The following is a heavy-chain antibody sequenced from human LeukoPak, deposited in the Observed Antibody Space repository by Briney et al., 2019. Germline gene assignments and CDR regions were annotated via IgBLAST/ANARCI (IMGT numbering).Heavy chain of an antibody. Sequence: SETLSLTCAVYGGSFSGHYWSWIRQPPGKGLEWIGEINHSGSTNYNPSLKSRVTISVDTSKNQFSLKLSSVTAADTAVYYCASGDYRWFDPWGQGTLVTVSS. CDR1: GGSFSGHY. CDR3: ASGDYRWFDP. D-gene: IGHD4/OR15-4a*01. J-gene: IGHJ5*02. CDR2: INHSGST. V-gene: IGHV4-34*01.